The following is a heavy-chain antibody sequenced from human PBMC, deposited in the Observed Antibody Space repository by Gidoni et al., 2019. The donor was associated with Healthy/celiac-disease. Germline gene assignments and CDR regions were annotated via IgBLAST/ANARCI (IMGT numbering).Heavy chain of an antibody. CDR3: AKDKRWLQESAFDI. J-gene: IGHJ3*02. CDR1: GFNFSSYC. D-gene: IGHD5-12*01. CDR2: ISYDGSKK. V-gene: IGHV3-30*18. Sequence: VQLLAAGGGVVQRGRSLRLFCSASGFNFSSYCMHWVRQAPGKGLEWVAFISYDGSKKYYADSVEGRITISRDNSKNTLYLRMNSLRAEDTAMYYCAKDKRWLQESAFDIWGQGTMVTVSS.